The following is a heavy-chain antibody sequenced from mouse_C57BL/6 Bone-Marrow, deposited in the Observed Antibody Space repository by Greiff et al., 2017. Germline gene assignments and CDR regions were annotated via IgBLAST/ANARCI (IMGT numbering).Heavy chain of an antibody. J-gene: IGHJ4*01. V-gene: IGHV5-12*01. D-gene: IGHD1-1*01. CDR1: GFPFSDYY. CDR3: AREEGSGLYARDY. Sequence: EVQLVESGGGLVQPGGSLKLSCAASGFPFSDYYMYWVRQTPEKRLEWVAYISNGGGSIYYPDTVKGRFTISRDNAKNTLYLQMSRLKSEDTAMYYCAREEGSGLYARDYWGQGTSVTVSS. CDR2: ISNGGGSI.